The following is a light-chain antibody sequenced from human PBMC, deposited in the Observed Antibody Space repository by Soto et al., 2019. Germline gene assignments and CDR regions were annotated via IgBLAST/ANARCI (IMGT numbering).Light chain of an antibody. CDR2: WAS. V-gene: IGKV4-1*01. CDR3: QQYYRTPIT. CDR1: QSVLYSSNNKIY. Sequence: DIVMTQSPDSPAASLGERATIDCRSSQSVLYSSNNKIYLAWYQQKPGQPPKLLIYWASTRESGVPDRFSGSGSGTDITLTISSLQAEDVAVYYCQQYYRTPITFGQGTRLEIK. J-gene: IGKJ5*01.